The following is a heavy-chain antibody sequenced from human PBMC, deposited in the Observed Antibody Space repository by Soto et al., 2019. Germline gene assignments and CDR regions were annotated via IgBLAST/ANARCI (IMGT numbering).Heavy chain of an antibody. D-gene: IGHD3-10*01. J-gene: IGHJ4*02. CDR1: GGSISSSRYY. Sequence: QMRLQESGPGLVKPSETLSLTCNVFGGSISSSRYYWGWVRQPPGKGLEWIGSFYSGGNTYYNASLKSRVSISVDTSKKQCSLNLTSVTAADTAMYFCTRHTGSGSHFHYWGQGTLVTVSS. CDR3: TRHTGSGSHFHY. CDR2: FYSGGNT. V-gene: IGHV4-39*01.